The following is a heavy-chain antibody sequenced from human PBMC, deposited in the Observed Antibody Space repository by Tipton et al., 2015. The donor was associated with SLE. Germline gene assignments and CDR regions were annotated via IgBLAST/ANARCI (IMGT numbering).Heavy chain of an antibody. D-gene: IGHD2-8*01. J-gene: IGHJ3*02. Sequence: SLRLSCATSGFTFRNYGMHWVRQAPGKVLEWVAVVWYDGSKKYYLDSVKGRFTISRDNSRNMMYLEMNSLRADDTAVYYCARDPLWVTVYAAAFDIWGQGTMVTVSS. CDR3: ARDPLWVTVYAAAFDI. CDR2: VWYDGSKK. CDR1: GFTFRNYG. V-gene: IGHV3-33*01.